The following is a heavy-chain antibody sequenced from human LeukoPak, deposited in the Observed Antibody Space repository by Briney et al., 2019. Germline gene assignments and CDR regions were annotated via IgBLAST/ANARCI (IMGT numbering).Heavy chain of an antibody. Sequence: PGGSLRLSCAASGFTFSNYAMHWVRQAPGKGLEWVSVISFDGSDKFYADSVKGRLTISRDSSQNTLFVQMNSLRAEDTAVYYCARQDCSGGSCYLDYWGQGILVTVSS. J-gene: IGHJ4*02. CDR3: ARQDCSGGSCYLDY. V-gene: IGHV3-30*04. CDR2: ISFDGSDK. CDR1: GFTFSNYA. D-gene: IGHD2-15*01.